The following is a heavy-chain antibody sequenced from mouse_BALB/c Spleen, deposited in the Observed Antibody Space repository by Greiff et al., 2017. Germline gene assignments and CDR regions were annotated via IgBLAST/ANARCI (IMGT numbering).Heavy chain of an antibody. CDR1: GFTFSSYA. Sequence: EVQGVESGGGLVKPGGSLKLSCAASGFTFSSYAMSWVRQSREKGLEWVAEISSGGGYTYYPDTVTGRSTIARDNAKNTLYLEMSSLRSEDTAMYYCASDARMITTFAYWGQGTLVTVSA. CDR2: ISSGGGYT. J-gene: IGHJ3*01. V-gene: IGHV5-9-4*01. D-gene: IGHD2-4*01. CDR3: ASDARMITTFAY.